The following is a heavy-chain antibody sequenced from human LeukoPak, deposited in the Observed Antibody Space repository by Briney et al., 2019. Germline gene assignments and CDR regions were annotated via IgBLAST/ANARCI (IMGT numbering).Heavy chain of an antibody. J-gene: IGHJ5*02. CDR2: IYTSGST. V-gene: IGHV4-61*02. CDR1: GGSISSGIYY. Sequence: PSQTLSLTCTVSGGSISSGIYYWSWIRQPAGKGLEWIGRIYTSGSTNYNPSLKSRVTISVDTSKNQFSLKLSSVTAADTAVYYCARRRATIRRAPNWFDPWGQGTLVTVSS. D-gene: IGHD5-12*01. CDR3: ARRRATIRRAPNWFDP.